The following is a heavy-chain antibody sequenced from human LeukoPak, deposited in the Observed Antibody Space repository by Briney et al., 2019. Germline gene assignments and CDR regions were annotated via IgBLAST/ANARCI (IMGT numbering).Heavy chain of an antibody. CDR2: IYPGDSDT. CDR3: ARCLGAYNWFDA. D-gene: IGHD3-16*01. CDR1: GSSFTSYW. J-gene: IGHJ5*02. Sequence: AASLKISCKASGSSFTSYWIGWGRQLPGKGLEWMGIIYPGDSDTRYSPSFQGQVTISADKSISTAYLQWSSLKASDTAMYYCARCLGAYNWFDAWGQGTLVTVSA. V-gene: IGHV5-51*01.